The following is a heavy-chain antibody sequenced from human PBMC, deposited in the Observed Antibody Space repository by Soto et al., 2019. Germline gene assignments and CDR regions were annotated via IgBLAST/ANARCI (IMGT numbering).Heavy chain of an antibody. CDR1: GYSFAGYW. Sequence: GESLKISCKGSGYSFAGYWITWVRQKPGKGLEWMGRIDPSDSQTYYSPSFRGHVTISATKSITTVVLTLTNMDPLDTATYYCAHRRCSSGSCYFDYWGQGTLVTVSS. J-gene: IGHJ4*02. CDR3: AHRRCSSGSCYFDY. V-gene: IGHV5-10-1*01. D-gene: IGHD2-15*01. CDR2: IDPSDSQT.